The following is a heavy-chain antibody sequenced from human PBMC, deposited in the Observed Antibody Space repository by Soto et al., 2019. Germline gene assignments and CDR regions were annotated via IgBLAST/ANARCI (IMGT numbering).Heavy chain of an antibody. V-gene: IGHV3-33*01. J-gene: IGHJ4*02. CDR1: GFTFSNYA. Sequence: PGGSPRLSCAASGFTFSNYAMHWVRQAPGKGLEWVAVVYSDGSTTYYADSVKGRFTISRDNSKNTLYLQMNSLRAEDTAVYYCVARRTPHVDYWGQGTLVTVSS. CDR3: VARRTPHVDY. D-gene: IGHD1-7*01. CDR2: VYSDGSTT.